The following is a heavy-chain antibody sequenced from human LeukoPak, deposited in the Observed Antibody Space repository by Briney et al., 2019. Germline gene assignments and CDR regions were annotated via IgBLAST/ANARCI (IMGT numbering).Heavy chain of an antibody. CDR3: AIAPRYCSGGSCYYYYYYYMDV. Sequence: EASVKVSCKASGYTFTGYYMHWVRQAPGQGLELMGWINPNSGGTNYAQKFQGRVTMTRDTSISTAYMELSRLRSDDTAVYYCAIAPRYCSGGSCYYYYYYYMDVWGKGTTVTVSS. J-gene: IGHJ6*03. D-gene: IGHD2-15*01. V-gene: IGHV1-2*02. CDR2: INPNSGGT. CDR1: GYTFTGYY.